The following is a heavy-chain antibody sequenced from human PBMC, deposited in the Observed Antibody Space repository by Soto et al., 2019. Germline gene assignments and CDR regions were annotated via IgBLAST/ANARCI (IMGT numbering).Heavy chain of an antibody. J-gene: IGHJ4*02. V-gene: IGHV3-30-3*01. CDR2: TSSVGINE. D-gene: IGHD6-19*01. CDR3: ARERSLAVAAPGY. CDR1: GFTLSSYT. Sequence: QVQLVESGGGMVQPGRSLRLSCAASGFTLSSYTMYWVRQAPGKGLEWVASTSSVGINEYYADSAKGRFTISRDNSKNTLFVQMNSLRAEGSAMYFCARERSLAVAAPGYWGQGTLVTVSS.